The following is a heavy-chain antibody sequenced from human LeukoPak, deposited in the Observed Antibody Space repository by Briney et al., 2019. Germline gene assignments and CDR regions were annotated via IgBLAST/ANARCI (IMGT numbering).Heavy chain of an antibody. J-gene: IGHJ5*02. Sequence: GSLRLSCAASGFTFSSYAMSWVRQAPGMGLEWVSAISGSGSRTYYADSVKGRFTISRDNSKNTLYLQMNSLRVEDTAVYYCAKDPAYGDRPNWFDPWGQGTLVTVSS. V-gene: IGHV3-23*01. CDR1: GFTFSSYA. D-gene: IGHD4-17*01. CDR2: ISGSGSRT. CDR3: AKDPAYGDRPNWFDP.